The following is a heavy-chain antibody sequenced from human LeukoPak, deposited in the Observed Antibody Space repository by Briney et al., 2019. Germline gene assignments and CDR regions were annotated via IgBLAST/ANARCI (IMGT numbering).Heavy chain of an antibody. CDR1: GFTFNNHA. D-gene: IGHD5-12*01. CDR3: AKGSRYNSGLLHYMDV. J-gene: IGHJ6*03. V-gene: IGHV3-23*01. Sequence: PGGSLRLSCAASGFTFNNHAMSWVRQAPGKGLEWVSGVSGSGGRTNYVDSVKGRFTISRDNSKNTVHLQLESLRVEDTAVYYCAKGSRYNSGLLHYMDVWGKGTTVTVSS. CDR2: VSGSGGRT.